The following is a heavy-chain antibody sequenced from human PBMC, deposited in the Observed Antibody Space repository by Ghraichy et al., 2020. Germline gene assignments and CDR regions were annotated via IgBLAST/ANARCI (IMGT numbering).Heavy chain of an antibody. CDR1: GYTFTSYG. Sequence: ASVKVSCKASGYTFTSYGISWVRQAPGQGLEWMGWISAYNGNTNYAQKLQGRVTMTTDTSTSTAYMELRSLRSDDTAVYYCARVPFYDILTGYYWDDAFDIWGQGTMVTVSS. D-gene: IGHD3-9*01. J-gene: IGHJ3*02. CDR3: ARVPFYDILTGYYWDDAFDI. CDR2: ISAYNGNT. V-gene: IGHV1-18*01.